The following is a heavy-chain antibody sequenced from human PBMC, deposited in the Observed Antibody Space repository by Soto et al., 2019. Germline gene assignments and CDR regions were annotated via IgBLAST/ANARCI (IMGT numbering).Heavy chain of an antibody. V-gene: IGHV1-69*12. Sequence: QVQLVQSGTEVKKPGSSVRVSCKPSGGTFSSYAMTWVRQDPGQGPEWMGRIIPIFGTTNYAQKFQGRVTMTADESTITRYMELSSMKSEDTAVYYCAVPIGQLSYIDFWGQGNLVTVS. CDR1: GGTFSSYA. CDR3: AVPIGQLSYIDF. J-gene: IGHJ4*01. CDR2: IIPIFGTT. D-gene: IGHD5-18*01.